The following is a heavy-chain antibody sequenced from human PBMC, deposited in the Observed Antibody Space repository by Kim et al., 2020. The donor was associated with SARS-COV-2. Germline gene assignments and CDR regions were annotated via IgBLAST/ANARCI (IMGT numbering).Heavy chain of an antibody. V-gene: IGHV1-2*06. J-gene: IGHJ4*02. D-gene: IGHD5-12*01. CDR1: GYTFTGYY. CDR3: ARGVHTRYAYYFDY. Sequence: ASVKVSCKASGYTFTGYYMHWVRQAPGQGLEWMGRINPNSGGTNYAQKFQGRVTMTRDTSISTAYMELSRLRSDDTAVYYCARGVHTRYAYYFDYWGQGTLVTVSS. CDR2: INPNSGGT.